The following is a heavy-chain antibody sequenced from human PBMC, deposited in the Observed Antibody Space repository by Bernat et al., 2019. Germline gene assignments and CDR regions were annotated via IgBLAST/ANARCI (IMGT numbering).Heavy chain of an antibody. V-gene: IGHV4-61*01. Sequence: QVQLQESGPGLVKPSETLSLTCTVSGGSVSSGSYYWSWIRQPPGKGLEWSGYIYYSGSTHYNPSLKSRVTISVDTSQHQFSLTLSSVPAADTAVYYCARDPRWGYFDLWGRGTLVTVSS. CDR2: IYYSGST. CDR1: GGSVSSGSYY. CDR3: ARDPRWGYFDL. D-gene: IGHD1-26*01. J-gene: IGHJ2*01.